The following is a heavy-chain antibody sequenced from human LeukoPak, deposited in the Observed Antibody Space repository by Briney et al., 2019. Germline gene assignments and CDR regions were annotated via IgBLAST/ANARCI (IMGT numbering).Heavy chain of an antibody. CDR3: AKGGGSSCYSPSDY. V-gene: IGHV3-11*01. D-gene: IGHD2-15*01. CDR2: ISSGGSTI. CDR1: GFTFSDYY. J-gene: IGHJ4*02. Sequence: PGGSLRLSCAVSGFTFSDYYMSWIRQAPGKGLEWVSYISSGGSTISHADSVKGRFTISRDNPKNTLYLQMNSLRAEDTAVYYCAKGGGSSCYSPSDYWGQGTLVTVSS.